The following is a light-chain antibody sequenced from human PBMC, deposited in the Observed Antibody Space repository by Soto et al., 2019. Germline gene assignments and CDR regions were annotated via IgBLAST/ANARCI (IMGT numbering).Light chain of an antibody. CDR2: GAS. J-gene: IGKJ1*01. Sequence: TVMTQSPATLSVSPGERATLSCRASQSVSSFLAWYPQKPGQAPRLRIHGASTRATVVPARFSGSGSGTEFTLTIDSLQSEDFAVYYGQQYNNWPPWTFGQGTKVEIK. CDR1: QSVSSF. V-gene: IGKV3-15*01. CDR3: QQYNNWPPWT.